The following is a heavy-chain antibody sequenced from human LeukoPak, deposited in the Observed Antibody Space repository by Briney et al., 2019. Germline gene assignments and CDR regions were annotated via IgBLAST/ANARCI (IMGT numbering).Heavy chain of an antibody. CDR3: ARGSSSSFDY. Sequence: GGSLRLSCAASGFTFSNNWMTWVRQAPGKGLGWVANINQDGGERYYVDSVKGRFTISRDNAKNSLYLQMNSLTAEDTAVYYCARGSSSSFDYWGQGNLVTVSS. CDR2: INQDGGER. CDR1: GFTFSNNW. V-gene: IGHV3-7*04. D-gene: IGHD6-6*01. J-gene: IGHJ4*02.